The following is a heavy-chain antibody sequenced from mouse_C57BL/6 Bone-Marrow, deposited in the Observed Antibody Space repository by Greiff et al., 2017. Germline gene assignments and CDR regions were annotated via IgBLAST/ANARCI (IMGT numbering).Heavy chain of an antibody. D-gene: IGHD2-5*01. CDR3: ARPYYSNYGYFDV. CDR2: IYPGSGST. Sequence: VQLQQPGAELVKPGASVKMSCKASGYTFTSYWITWVKQRPGQGLEWIGDIYPGSGSTNYNEKFKSKATLTVDTSSSTAYMQLSSLTSDDTAVYYCARPYYSNYGYFDVWGTGTTVTVSA. J-gene: IGHJ1*03. CDR1: GYTFTSYW. V-gene: IGHV1-55*01.